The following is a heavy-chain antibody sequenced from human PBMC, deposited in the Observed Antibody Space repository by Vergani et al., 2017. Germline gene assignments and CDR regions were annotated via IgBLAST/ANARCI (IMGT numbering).Heavy chain of an antibody. D-gene: IGHD3-22*01. Sequence: QVQLQESGPGLVKPSQTLSLTCTVSGGSISSGDYYWSWIRQPPGKGLEWIGYIYYSGSTYYNPSLNSRVTISVDTSKNQFSLKLSSVTPADTAVYYCARVRRDDSSGYYYYYSMDVWGQGTTVAVSS. CDR2: IYYSGST. CDR3: ARVRRDDSSGYYYYYSMDV. V-gene: IGHV4-30-4*01. CDR1: GGSISSGDYY. J-gene: IGHJ6*02.